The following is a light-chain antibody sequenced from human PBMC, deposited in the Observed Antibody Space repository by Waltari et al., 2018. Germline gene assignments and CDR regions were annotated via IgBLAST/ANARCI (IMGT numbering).Light chain of an antibody. Sequence: QSALTQPASLSGSPGQSITISCTGTSSDVGAYNSVPWYQQHPGKAPKLMIYEVSTRPSGVSNRFSGSKSGNTASLTISGLQAEDEADYYCSSYTSSSTRVFGGGTKLTVL. CDR1: SSDVGAYNS. CDR3: SSYTSSSTRV. V-gene: IGLV2-14*01. J-gene: IGLJ3*02. CDR2: EVS.